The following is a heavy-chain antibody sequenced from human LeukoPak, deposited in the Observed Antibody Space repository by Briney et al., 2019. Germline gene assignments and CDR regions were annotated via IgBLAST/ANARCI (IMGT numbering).Heavy chain of an antibody. Sequence: PGGSLILSCAASGFTFSSYAVNWVRQAPGKGLEWVSSISASSAYMYYAASVKGRHTISRDNAKNSLYPQMNSLRAEDTAVYYCARDFSETLGVWGQGTLVTVSS. D-gene: IGHD3-10*01. V-gene: IGHV3-21*01. CDR2: ISASSAYM. CDR1: GFTFSSYA. CDR3: ARDFSETLGV. J-gene: IGHJ4*02.